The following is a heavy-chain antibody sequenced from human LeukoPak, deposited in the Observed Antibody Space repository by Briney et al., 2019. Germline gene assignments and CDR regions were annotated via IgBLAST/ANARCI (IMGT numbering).Heavy chain of an antibody. Sequence: PGGSLRLSCAASGFTVSSNYMSWVRQAPGKGLEWVSVIYSGGSTYYADSVKGRVTISRDNSKNTLYLQMNSLRAEDTAVYYCARVWYSSGLNWFDPWGQGTLVTVSS. V-gene: IGHV3-53*01. J-gene: IGHJ5*02. D-gene: IGHD6-19*01. CDR1: GFTVSSNY. CDR3: ARVWYSSGLNWFDP. CDR2: IYSGGST.